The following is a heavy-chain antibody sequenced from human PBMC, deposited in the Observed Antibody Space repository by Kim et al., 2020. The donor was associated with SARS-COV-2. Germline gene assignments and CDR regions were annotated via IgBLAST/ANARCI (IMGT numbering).Heavy chain of an antibody. CDR3: ARDKPPSPRYYFDY. Sequence: ADYVTGRFTISRDNARNSLYLQRNSLSDEDTAVYKCARDKPPSPRYYFDYWGQGTLVTVSS. V-gene: IGHV3-48*02. J-gene: IGHJ4*02.